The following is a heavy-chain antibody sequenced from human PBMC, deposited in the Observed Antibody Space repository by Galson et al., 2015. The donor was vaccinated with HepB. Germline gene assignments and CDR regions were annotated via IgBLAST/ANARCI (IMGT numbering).Heavy chain of an antibody. V-gene: IGHV4-31*03. Sequence: TLSLTCTVSGGSISSGSFHWTWIRQYPGTGLEWIGYIDYSGSTYYNPSLKSRVIISIETSKNQFSLNLNSVTAADTAVYLWARERVATTRLDYWGQGTLVTVSS. CDR2: IDYSGST. CDR3: ARERVATTRLDY. J-gene: IGHJ4*02. D-gene: IGHD5-12*01. CDR1: GGSISSGSFH.